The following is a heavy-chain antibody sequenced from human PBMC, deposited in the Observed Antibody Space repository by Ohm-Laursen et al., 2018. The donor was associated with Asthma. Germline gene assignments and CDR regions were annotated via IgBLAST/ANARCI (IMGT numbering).Heavy chain of an antibody. CDR1: GYTFTSYD. CDR2: MNPNSGNT. V-gene: IGHV1-8*01. J-gene: IGHJ6*02. CDR3: ARGINHPAPYYDFWSGSIYYYYGMDV. D-gene: IGHD3-3*01. Sequence: ASVKASCKASGYTFTSYDINWVRQATGQGLEWMGWMNPNSGNTGYAQKFQGRVTMTRNTSISTAYMELSSLRSEDTAVYYCARGINHPAPYYDFWSGSIYYYYGMDVWGQGTTVTVSS.